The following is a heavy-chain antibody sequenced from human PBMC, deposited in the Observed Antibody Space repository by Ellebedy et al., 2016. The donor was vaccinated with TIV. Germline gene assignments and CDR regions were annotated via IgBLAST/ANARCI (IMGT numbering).Heavy chain of an antibody. Sequence: SETLSLTXTVSGGSISSGGYYWSWIRQHPGKGLEWIGYIYYSGSTYYNPSLKSRVTISVDTSKNQFSLKLSSVTAADTAVYYCARLAYYYGSGSYDYWGQGTLVTVSS. CDR3: ARLAYYYGSGSYDY. CDR1: GGSISSGGYY. CDR2: IYYSGST. D-gene: IGHD3-10*01. J-gene: IGHJ4*02. V-gene: IGHV4-61*08.